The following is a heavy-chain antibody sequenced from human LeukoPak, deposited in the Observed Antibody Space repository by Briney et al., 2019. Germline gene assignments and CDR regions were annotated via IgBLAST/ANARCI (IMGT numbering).Heavy chain of an antibody. CDR2: ISGSGGSA. D-gene: IGHD5-18*01. V-gene: IGHV3-23*01. CDR1: GFTFSSYA. Sequence: GGSLRLSCAASGFTFSSYAMSWVRQAPGKGLEWVSAISGSGGSAYYADSVKGRFTISRDNSKNTVYLQVRSLRAEDTAVYYCAKDLGWIQFGYWGQGALVTVSS. CDR3: AKDLGWIQFGY. J-gene: IGHJ4*02.